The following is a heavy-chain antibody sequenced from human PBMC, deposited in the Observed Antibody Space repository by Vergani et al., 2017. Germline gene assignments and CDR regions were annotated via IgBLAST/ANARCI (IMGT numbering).Heavy chain of an antibody. V-gene: IGHV1-58*02. CDR3: AAVGAYYDFWSGYASFDY. J-gene: IGHJ4*02. D-gene: IGHD3-3*01. CDR2: IVVGSGNT. CDR1: GFTFTSSA. Sequence: QMQLVQSGPEVKKPGTSVKVSCKASGFTFTSSAMQWVRQARGQRLEWIGWIVVGSGNTNYAQKFQKRVTITRDMSTSTAYMELSSLRSEDTAVYYCAAVGAYYDFWSGYASFDYWGQGTLVTVSS.